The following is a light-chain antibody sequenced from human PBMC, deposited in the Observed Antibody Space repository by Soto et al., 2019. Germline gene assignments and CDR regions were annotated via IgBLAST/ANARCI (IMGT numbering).Light chain of an antibody. CDR3: QQYGSPIT. CDR2: GAS. J-gene: IGKJ4*01. CDR1: QSVSSSY. Sequence: EIVLTQSPGTLSLSPGERATLSCRASQSVSSSYLAWYQQKPGQAPRLLIYGASSRATGIPDRFRGSGSGTDFTLTISKLEPEDFAVYYCQQYGSPITFGGGTKVEIK. V-gene: IGKV3-20*01.